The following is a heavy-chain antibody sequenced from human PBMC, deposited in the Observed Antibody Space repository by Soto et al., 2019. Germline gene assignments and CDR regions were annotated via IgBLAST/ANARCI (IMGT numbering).Heavy chain of an antibody. V-gene: IGHV3-23*01. D-gene: IGHD6-13*01. Sequence: EVQLLESGGGLVQPGGSLRLSCAASGFTFSSYAMSWVRQAPGKGLEWVSAISGSGGGTYYADSVKGRFTISRDNSKNTLYLQMNSLRAEDTAVYYCAKRKYSSSAVDYWGQGTLVTVSS. J-gene: IGHJ4*02. CDR3: AKRKYSSSAVDY. CDR2: ISGSGGGT. CDR1: GFTFSSYA.